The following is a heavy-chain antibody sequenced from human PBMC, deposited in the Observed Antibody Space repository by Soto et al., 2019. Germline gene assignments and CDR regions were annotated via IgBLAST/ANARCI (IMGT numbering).Heavy chain of an antibody. Sequence: GSLRLGGAASGFTFSGSAMHWVRQASGKGLEWVGRIRSKANSYATAYAASVKGRFTISRDDSKNTAYLQMNSLKTEDTAVYYCTRHRVLAYCGGDCSSGDWYFDLWGRGTLVTVSS. V-gene: IGHV3-73*01. D-gene: IGHD2-21*02. CDR3: TRHRVLAYCGGDCSSGDWYFDL. CDR2: IRSKANSYAT. J-gene: IGHJ2*01. CDR1: GFTFSGSA.